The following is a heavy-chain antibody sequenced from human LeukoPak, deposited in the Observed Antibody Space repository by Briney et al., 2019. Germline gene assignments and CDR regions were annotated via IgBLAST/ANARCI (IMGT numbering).Heavy chain of an antibody. CDR3: ARSRGSYYFDY. CDR2: IYYSGST. Sequence: KASETLSLTCTVSGGSISSYYWSWIRQPPGKGLEWIGYIYYSGSTNYNPSLKSRVTISVDTSKNQFSLKLSSVTAADTAVYYCARSRGSYYFDYWGQGTLVTVSS. D-gene: IGHD3-16*01. V-gene: IGHV4-59*01. J-gene: IGHJ4*02. CDR1: GGSISSYY.